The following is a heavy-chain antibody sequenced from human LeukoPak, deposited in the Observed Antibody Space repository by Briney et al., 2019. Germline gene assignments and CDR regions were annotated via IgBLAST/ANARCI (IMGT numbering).Heavy chain of an antibody. CDR3: AREMPYYDSSGYYYSSPYFDY. CDR1: GFTFSSYG. D-gene: IGHD3-22*01. Sequence: GGSLRLSCAASGFTFSSYGMHWVRQAPGKGLEWVAVIWYDGSNKYYADSVKGRFTISRDNSKNTLYLQMNSLRAEDTAVYYCAREMPYYDSSGYYYSSPYFDYWGQGTLVTVSS. CDR2: IWYDGSNK. J-gene: IGHJ4*02. V-gene: IGHV3-33*08.